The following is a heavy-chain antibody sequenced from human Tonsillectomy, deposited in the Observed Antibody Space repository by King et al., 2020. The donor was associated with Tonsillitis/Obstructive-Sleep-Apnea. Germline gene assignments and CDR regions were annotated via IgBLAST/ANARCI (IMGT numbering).Heavy chain of an antibody. D-gene: IGHD3-3*01. J-gene: IGHJ4*02. Sequence: QLVQSGAEVKKPGSSVKVSCKASGGTFSSYAISWVRQAPGQGLEWMGGIIPIFGTANYAQKFQGRVTITADESTSTAYMERSSLRSEETAVYYCASGLGLYYDFWRGRAYYFDYWGQGTLVTVSS. CDR2: IIPIFGTA. CDR3: ASGLGLYYDFWRGRAYYFDY. V-gene: IGHV1-69*12. CDR1: GGTFSSYA.